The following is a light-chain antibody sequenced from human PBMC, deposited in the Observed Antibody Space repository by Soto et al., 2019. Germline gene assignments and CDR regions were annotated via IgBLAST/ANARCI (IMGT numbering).Light chain of an antibody. J-gene: IGLJ1*01. CDR3: SSYTSSSTVFYV. CDR2: EVS. CDR1: SSDVGGYNY. V-gene: IGLV2-14*01. Sequence: QSALTQPASVSGSPGQSITISCTGTSSDVGGYNYVSWYQQHPGRASKLMIYEVSNRPSGVSNRFSGSKSGNTASLTISGLQPEDEADYYCSSYTSSSTVFYVFGTGTKVTVL.